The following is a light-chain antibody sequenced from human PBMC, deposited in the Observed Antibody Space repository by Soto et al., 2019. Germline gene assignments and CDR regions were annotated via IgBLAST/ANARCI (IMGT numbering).Light chain of an antibody. J-gene: IGKJ2*01. Sequence: EIVLTQSPGTLSLSPGERAALSCRASQSVVSNYLAWYQQKPGQAPRLLIYGASSRATGIPDRFSGSGSGIDFTLTISRLEPGDFAVYYCQLYGSSRFTFGQGTKLEIK. CDR3: QLYGSSRFT. V-gene: IGKV3-20*01. CDR1: QSVVSNY. CDR2: GAS.